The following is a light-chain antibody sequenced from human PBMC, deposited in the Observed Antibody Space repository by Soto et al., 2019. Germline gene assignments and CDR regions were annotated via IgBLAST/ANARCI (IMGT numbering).Light chain of an antibody. J-gene: IGKJ3*01. CDR1: QGISNY. CDR3: HKYNSAPPTFT. Sequence: DIQMTQSPSSLSASVGDRVTITCRASQGISNYLAWYQQKPGKVPKLLIYAASTLQSGVPSRFSGSGSGTDFTLTISSLQPEDVATYYCHKYNSAPPTFTFGPGTKVYIK. CDR2: AAS. V-gene: IGKV1-27*01.